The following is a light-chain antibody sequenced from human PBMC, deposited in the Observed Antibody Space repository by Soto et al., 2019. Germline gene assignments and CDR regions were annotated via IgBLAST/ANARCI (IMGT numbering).Light chain of an antibody. CDR2: GAS. V-gene: IGKV3-15*01. CDR3: QQFHIWPTWT. CDR1: QSVSSN. J-gene: IGKJ1*01. Sequence: EIVMTQSPATLPVSPGERATLSCRASQSVSSNLAWYQHKPGQAPRLLIYGASTRATGIPARFSGSGSGTEFTLTISSLQSEDFAVYYCQQFHIWPTWTFGQGTKVEI.